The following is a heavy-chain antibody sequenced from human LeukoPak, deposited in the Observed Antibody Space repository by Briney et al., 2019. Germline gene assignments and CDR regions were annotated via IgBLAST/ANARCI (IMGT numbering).Heavy chain of an antibody. CDR1: GFSFSSYA. V-gene: IGHV3-23*01. D-gene: IGHD3-10*01. Sequence: AGSLTLSCAVSGFSFSSYAMSWVRQAPGKGLEWVSTISCSGAYTYYADSVKGRFTISIDNSKNTQYLQMNSLRAEDTAGYYCAKYFASGSYYKLHHWGQGTLVTVSS. J-gene: IGHJ1*01. CDR2: ISCSGAYT. CDR3: AKYFASGSYYKLHH.